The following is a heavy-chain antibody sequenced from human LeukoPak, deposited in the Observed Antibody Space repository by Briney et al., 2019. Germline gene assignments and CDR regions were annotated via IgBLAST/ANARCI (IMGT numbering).Heavy chain of an antibody. V-gene: IGHV4-61*02. Sequence: PSETLSLTCTVSGGSISSGSYYWSWIRQPAGKGLEWIGLIYTSGSTNYNPSLKSRVTISVDTSKNQFSLKLSSVTAADTAVYYCARGLMDIVVVPAAITAFDIWGQGTMVTVSS. CDR2: IYTSGST. J-gene: IGHJ3*02. CDR3: ARGLMDIVVVPAAITAFDI. D-gene: IGHD2-2*02. CDR1: GGSISSGSYY.